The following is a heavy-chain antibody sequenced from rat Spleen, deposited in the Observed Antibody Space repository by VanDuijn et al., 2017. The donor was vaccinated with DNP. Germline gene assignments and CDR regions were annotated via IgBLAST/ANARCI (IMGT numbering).Heavy chain of an antibody. J-gene: IGHJ1*01. CDR1: GFTFSAYY. CDR3: ARPTRNWYFDF. Sequence: EVQLVESGGGLVQPGRSMKLSCAASGFTFSAYYMAWVRQAPTKGLEWVAYIGSPAYAPYYTDSVKGRFTISRDNAKNTLYLQMNSLRSEDTATYYCARPTRNWYFDFWGPGTMVTVSS. CDR2: IGSPAYAP. V-gene: IGHV5-25*01.